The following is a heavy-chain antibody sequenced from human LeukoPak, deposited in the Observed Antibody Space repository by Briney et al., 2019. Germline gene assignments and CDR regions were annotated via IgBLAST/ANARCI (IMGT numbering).Heavy chain of an antibody. J-gene: IGHJ4*02. CDR2: IRGKANYYAT. D-gene: IGHD6-19*01. V-gene: IGHV3-73*01. CDR1: GFTFSDSA. CDR3: TGGSGWYSPDY. Sequence: GGSLRLFCAASGFTFSDSAMHWVRQASGKGLEWVGHIRGKANYYATAYAASVRGRFTISRDDSKNTAYLHMNSLKTEDTAVYYCTGGSGWYSPDYWGQGTLVTVSS.